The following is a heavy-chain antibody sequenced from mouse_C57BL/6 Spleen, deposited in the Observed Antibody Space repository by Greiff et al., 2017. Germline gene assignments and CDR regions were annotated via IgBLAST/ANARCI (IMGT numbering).Heavy chain of an antibody. J-gene: IGHJ2*01. D-gene: IGHD1-1*01. CDR2: IDPETGGT. CDR1: GYTFTDYE. CDR3: TRDYYGSSYGY. Sequence: QVQLQQSGAELVRPGASVTLSCKASGYTFTDYEMHWVKQTPVHGLEWIGAIDPETGGTAYNQKFKGKAILTADKSSSTAYMGLRSLTSEDSAVYYCTRDYYGSSYGYWGQGTTLTVSS. V-gene: IGHV1-15*01.